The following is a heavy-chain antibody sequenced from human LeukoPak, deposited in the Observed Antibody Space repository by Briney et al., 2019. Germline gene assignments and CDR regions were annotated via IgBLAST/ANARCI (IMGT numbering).Heavy chain of an antibody. CDR3: ARSTNYGGNSGDY. Sequence: PGGSLRLSCAASGFTFSSYSMNWVRQAPGKGLEWVSYISSSSSTIYYADSVKGRFTISRDNAKNSLYLQMNSLRAEDTAVYYCARSTNYGGNSGDYWGQGTLVTVSS. CDR1: GFTFSSYS. D-gene: IGHD4-23*01. V-gene: IGHV3-48*01. J-gene: IGHJ4*02. CDR2: ISSSSSTI.